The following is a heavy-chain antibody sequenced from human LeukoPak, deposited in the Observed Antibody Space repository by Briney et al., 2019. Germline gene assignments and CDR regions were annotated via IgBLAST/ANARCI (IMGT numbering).Heavy chain of an antibody. V-gene: IGHV3-30*02. CDR1: GFTFSDYA. Sequence: PGGSLRLSCVGSGFTFSDYAMAWVRQAPGKGLEWVAFIRYDGSSAFYADSVKGRFTISRDNSKNTVFLQMNSLRGEDAALYYCASDGRRSGSYSNYFDYWGQGTLVTVSS. CDR3: ASDGRRSGSYSNYFDY. CDR2: IRYDGSSA. J-gene: IGHJ4*02. D-gene: IGHD3-10*01.